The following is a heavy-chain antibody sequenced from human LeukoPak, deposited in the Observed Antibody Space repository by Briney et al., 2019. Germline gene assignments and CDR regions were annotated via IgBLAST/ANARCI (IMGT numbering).Heavy chain of an antibody. Sequence: PGGSLRLSCPASGFTFSSYSMNWVRQAPGEGLEWVASISSSSSYIFYTDSVTGRLTISRDNAKNSLYLQMNSRRAEDTAVYYCATVGRTTVTTPFDYWGQGTLVTVSS. CDR2: ISSSSSYI. V-gene: IGHV3-21*01. CDR1: GFTFSSYS. CDR3: ATVGRTTVTTPFDY. J-gene: IGHJ4*02. D-gene: IGHD4-17*01.